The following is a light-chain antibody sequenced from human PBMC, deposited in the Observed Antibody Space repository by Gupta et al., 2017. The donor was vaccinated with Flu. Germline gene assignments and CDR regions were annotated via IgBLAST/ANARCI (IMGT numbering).Light chain of an antibody. J-gene: IGLJ1*01. CDR3: GSWDNGLTVFV. V-gene: IGLV1-51*01. CDR2: EDN. CDR1: SSNIGNKY. Sequence: SSSNIGNKYVSWYQQFPGTGPKLLIDEDNKRLSGIPDRFSASKSGTSATLSIAGLQTGDEADYYCGSWDNGLTVFVFGTGTMVTV.